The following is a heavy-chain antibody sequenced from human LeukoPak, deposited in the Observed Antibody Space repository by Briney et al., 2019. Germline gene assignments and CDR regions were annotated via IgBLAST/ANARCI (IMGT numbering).Heavy chain of an antibody. Sequence: SETLSLTCAVYGGSFSGYYWSWIRQPPGKGLEWIGEINHSGSTNYNPSLKSRVTISVDTSKNQFSLKLSSVTAADTAVYYCARSRGLYVWGSYRYGAYFDYWGQGTLVTVSS. CDR2: INHSGST. D-gene: IGHD3-16*02. J-gene: IGHJ4*02. V-gene: IGHV4-34*01. CDR1: GGSFSGYY. CDR3: ARSRGLYVWGSYRYGAYFDY.